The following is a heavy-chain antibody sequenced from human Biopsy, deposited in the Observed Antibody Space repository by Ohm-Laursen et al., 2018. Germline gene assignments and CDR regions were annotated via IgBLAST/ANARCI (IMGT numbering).Heavy chain of an antibody. CDR1: GYTFAGYY. J-gene: IGHJ6*02. D-gene: IGHD3-9*01. V-gene: IGHV1-2*02. CDR3: ARVPAYPSIDGYYGLDL. CDR2: INPNSGNA. Sequence: ASVKVSCKASGYTFAGYYLHWVRQAPGHGLEWMGWINPNSGNANYAQSFQGRLTVTRDTSISTAYMELTSLTFGDTAIYYCARVPAYPSIDGYYGLDLWGQGTTVIVSS.